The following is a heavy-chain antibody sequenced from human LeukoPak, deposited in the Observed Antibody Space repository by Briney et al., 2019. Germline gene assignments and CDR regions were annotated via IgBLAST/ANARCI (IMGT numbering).Heavy chain of an antibody. V-gene: IGHV4-59*01. CDR3: ARVTGYRIEDYFDY. J-gene: IGHJ4*02. CDR1: GGSISSYY. CDR2: TYYSGST. D-gene: IGHD6-13*01. Sequence: ASETLSLTCNASGGSISSYYWSWILHPPGNGLEWLGYTYYSGSTNYNPSLKSRVTISVETSKNEFSLKLRSVTAADTAVYYCARVTGYRIEDYFDYWGQGTLVTVSS.